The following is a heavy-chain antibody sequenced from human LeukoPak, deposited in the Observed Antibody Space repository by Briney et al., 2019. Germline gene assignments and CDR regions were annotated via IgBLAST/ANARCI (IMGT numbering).Heavy chain of an antibody. CDR2: ISYDGSNK. Sequence: PGGSLRLSCAASGFTFSSYAMHWVRQAPGKGLEWVAVISYDGSNKYYADSVKGRFTISRDNSKNTLYLQMNSLRAEDTAVYYCARAAFRSGWYGSWGQGTLVTVSS. D-gene: IGHD6-19*01. CDR3: ARAAFRSGWYGS. J-gene: IGHJ5*02. V-gene: IGHV3-30*04. CDR1: GFTFSSYA.